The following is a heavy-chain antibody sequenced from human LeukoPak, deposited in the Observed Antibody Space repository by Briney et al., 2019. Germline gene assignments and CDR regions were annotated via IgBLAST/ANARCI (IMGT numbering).Heavy chain of an antibody. CDR3: ARVREGGRYYYYYYMDV. D-gene: IGHD1-26*01. Sequence: SETLSLTCTVSGGSISSSSYYWGWIRQPPGKGLEWIGSIYYSGSTYYNPSLKSRVTISVDTSKNQFSLKLSSVTAADTAVYYCARVREGGRYYYYYYMDVWGKGTTVTVSS. CDR1: GGSISSSSYY. V-gene: IGHV4-39*07. CDR2: IYYSGST. J-gene: IGHJ6*03.